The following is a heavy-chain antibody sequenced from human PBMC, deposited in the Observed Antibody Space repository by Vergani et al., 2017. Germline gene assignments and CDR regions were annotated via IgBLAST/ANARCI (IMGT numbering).Heavy chain of an antibody. V-gene: IGHV1-69*12. CDR1: GGTFSSYA. CDR3: ARWGYCSSTSCYRGDLSFDP. Sequence: QVQLVQSGAEVKKPGSSVKVSCKASGGTFSSYAISWVRQAPGQGLEWMGGIIPIFGTANYAQKFQGRGTINADESTSTAYMELSSLRSADTAVYYCARWGYCSSTSCYRGDLSFDPWGQGTLVTVSS. CDR2: IIPIFGTA. D-gene: IGHD2-2*01. J-gene: IGHJ5*02.